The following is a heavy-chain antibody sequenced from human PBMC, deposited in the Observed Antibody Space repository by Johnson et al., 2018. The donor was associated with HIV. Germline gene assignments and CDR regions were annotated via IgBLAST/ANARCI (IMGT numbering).Heavy chain of an antibody. V-gene: IGHV3-33*01. CDR1: GFTFSSYG. D-gene: IGHD6-13*01. J-gene: IGHJ3*01. CDR2: VWYDGSNK. Sequence: QVQLVESGGGVVQPGKSLRLSCTASGFTFSSYGMHWVRQAPGKGLEWVAVVWYDGSNKYYADSVKGRFTISRDNSKNPLYLQMNRLRVDDTALYYCARDGESQQLPLGDAFDVWGRGPLVTVSP. CDR3: ARDGESQQLPLGDAFDV.